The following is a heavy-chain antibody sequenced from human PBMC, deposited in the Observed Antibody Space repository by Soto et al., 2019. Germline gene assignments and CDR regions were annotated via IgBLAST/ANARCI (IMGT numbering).Heavy chain of an antibody. CDR2: IYYSGST. CDR3: ATMVRGVRCDY. Sequence: PSETLSLTCTVSGGSISSSSYYWGWIRQPPGKGLEWIGSIYYSGSTYYNPSLKSRVTISVDTSKNQFSLKLSSVTAADTAVYYCATMVRGVRCDYWGQGTLVTVSS. D-gene: IGHD3-10*01. V-gene: IGHV4-39*01. J-gene: IGHJ4*02. CDR1: GGSISSSSYY.